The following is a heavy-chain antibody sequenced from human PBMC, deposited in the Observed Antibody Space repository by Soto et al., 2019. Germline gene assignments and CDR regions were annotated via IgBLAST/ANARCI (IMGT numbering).Heavy chain of an antibody. D-gene: IGHD2-8*01. J-gene: IGHJ4*02. CDR2: INHSGST. V-gene: IGHV4-34*02. Sequence: QVHLQQWGVGLLKPSETLSLTCAVYGGSFYGGSFSGYYWSWIRQTPGKGLEWIGEINHSGSTNYNPSLKSRVTISIDTSKNQFSLKLSSVTAADTAIYHCARGSWAVRFDQWGQGTLVAISS. CDR3: ARGSWAVRFDQ. CDR1: GGSFSGYY.